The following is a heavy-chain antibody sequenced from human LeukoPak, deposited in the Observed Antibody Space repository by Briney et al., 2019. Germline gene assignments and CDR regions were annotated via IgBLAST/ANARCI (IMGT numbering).Heavy chain of an antibody. J-gene: IGHJ4*02. CDR2: IYYSGST. V-gene: IGHV4-39*05. CDR3: ANSGITFGGYFDY. D-gene: IGHD3-16*01. Sequence: SETPSLICTVSGGSISSSSYYWGWIRQPPGKGLEWIGSIYYSGSTYYNPSLKSRVTMSVDTSKNQFSLKLSSVTAADTAVYYCANSGITFGGYFDYWGQGTLVTVSS. CDR1: GGSISSSSYY.